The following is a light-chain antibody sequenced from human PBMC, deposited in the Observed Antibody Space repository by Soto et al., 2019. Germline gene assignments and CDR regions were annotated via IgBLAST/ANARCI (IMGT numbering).Light chain of an antibody. CDR3: QQSYSTPYT. Sequence: DIQMTQSPSALSTSVGDRVTITCRASQSISTFLSWYQQKPGKAPKLLMSAASSLHSGVPTRFRGSVSGTSFTLTISSLQPEDSGTYYCQQSYSTPYTFGQGTKVEI. J-gene: IGKJ2*01. CDR1: QSISTF. CDR2: AAS. V-gene: IGKV1-39*01.